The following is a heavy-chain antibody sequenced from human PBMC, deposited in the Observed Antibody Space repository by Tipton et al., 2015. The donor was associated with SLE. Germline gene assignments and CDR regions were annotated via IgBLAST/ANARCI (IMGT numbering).Heavy chain of an antibody. J-gene: IGHJ2*01. Sequence: QLVQSGAEVKKPGASVKVSCKASGHTFTNYDINWVRQAPGQGLEWMGWMNPSGNTAYAQKFEGRVTMTRDTSRSTAYMELSSLRSEDTAIYYCARVVGEKYLGYCDLWGRGTLVSVSS. CDR2: MNPSGNT. D-gene: IGHD1-26*01. CDR1: GHTFTNYD. CDR3: ARVVGEKYLGYCDL. V-gene: IGHV1-8*02.